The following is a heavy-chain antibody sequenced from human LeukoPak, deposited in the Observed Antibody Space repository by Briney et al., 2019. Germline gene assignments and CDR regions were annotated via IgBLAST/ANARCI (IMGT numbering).Heavy chain of an antibody. D-gene: IGHD1-26*01. V-gene: IGHV1-2*02. CDR3: ATETIVGATFDY. CDR2: INPNSGGT. J-gene: IGHJ4*02. Sequence: ASVKVSCKASGYTFTGYYMHWVRQAPGQGLEWMGWINPNSGGTNYAQKFQGRVTMTRDTSISTAYMELSSLRSEDTAVYYCATETIVGATFDYWGQGTLVTVSS. CDR1: GYTFTGYY.